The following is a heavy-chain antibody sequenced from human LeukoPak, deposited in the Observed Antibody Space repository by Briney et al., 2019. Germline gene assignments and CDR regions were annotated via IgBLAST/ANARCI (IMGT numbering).Heavy chain of an antibody. J-gene: IGHJ4*02. CDR3: ARGSMGIAAAGTDY. Sequence: GGSLRLSCAASGFTFSSYEMNWVRQAPGKGLEWFSYISSSGSTIYYADSVKGRFTISRDNAKNSLYLQMNSLRAEDTAVYYCARGSMGIAAAGTDYWGQGTLVTVSS. V-gene: IGHV3-48*03. CDR1: GFTFSSYE. D-gene: IGHD6-13*01. CDR2: ISSSGSTI.